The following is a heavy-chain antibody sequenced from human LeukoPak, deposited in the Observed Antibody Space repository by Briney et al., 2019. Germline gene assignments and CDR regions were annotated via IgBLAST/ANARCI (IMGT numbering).Heavy chain of an antibody. CDR3: AREGDTYYYDSSGYCLDY. J-gene: IGHJ4*02. CDR1: GFTFSDYY. D-gene: IGHD3-22*01. V-gene: IGHV3-30*03. Sequence: GGSLRLSCAASGFTFSDYYMSWIRQAPGKGLEWVAVISYDGSNKYYADSVKGRFTISRDNSKNTLYLQMNSLRAEDTAVYYCAREGDTYYYDSSGYCLDYWGQGTLVTVSS. CDR2: ISYDGSNK.